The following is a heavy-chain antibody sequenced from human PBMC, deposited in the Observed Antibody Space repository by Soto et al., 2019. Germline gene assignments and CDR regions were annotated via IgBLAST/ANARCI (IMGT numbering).Heavy chain of an antibody. CDR1: GGSISSGCYS. J-gene: IGHJ6*02. CDR3: ARAHYGDYGYGMDV. D-gene: IGHD4-17*01. V-gene: IGHV4-30-2*01. CDR2: IQHGGST. Sequence: PSETLALTCAVSGGSISSGCYSWSWIRQPPGKGLEWIGYIQHGGSTYYNPSLKSRVTISVDRSKNQFSLKLTSVTAADTAVYYCARAHYGDYGYGMDVWGQGTTVTVSS.